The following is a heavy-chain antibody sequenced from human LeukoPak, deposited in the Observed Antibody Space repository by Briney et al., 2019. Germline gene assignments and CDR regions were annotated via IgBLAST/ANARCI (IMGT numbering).Heavy chain of an antibody. V-gene: IGHV1-69*04. CDR1: GGTFSSYA. D-gene: IGHD3-10*01. CDR3: ARAHTPNYYGSYYFDY. CDR2: IIPILGIA. J-gene: IGHJ4*02. Sequence: ASVTVSCKSSGGTFSSYAISWVRQAPGQGLEWMGRIIPILGIANYAQKFQGRVTITADKSTSTAYMELNSLRSEDTAVYYCARAHTPNYYGSYYFDYWGQGTLVTVSS.